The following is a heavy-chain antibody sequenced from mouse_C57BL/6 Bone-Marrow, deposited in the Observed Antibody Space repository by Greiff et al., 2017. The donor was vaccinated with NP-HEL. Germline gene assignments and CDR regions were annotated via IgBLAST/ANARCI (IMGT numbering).Heavy chain of an antibody. CDR2: IHPNSGST. CDR1: GYTFTSYW. V-gene: IGHV1-64*01. D-gene: IGHD2-1*01. J-gene: IGHJ1*03. Sequence: VQLQQPGAELVKPGASVKLSCKASGYTFTSYWMHWVKQRPGQGLEWIGMIHPNSGSTNYNEKFKSKATLTVDKSSSTAYMQLSSLTSEDSAVYFCARGGYYGNYYWYFDVWGTGTTVTVSS. CDR3: ARGGYYGNYYWYFDV.